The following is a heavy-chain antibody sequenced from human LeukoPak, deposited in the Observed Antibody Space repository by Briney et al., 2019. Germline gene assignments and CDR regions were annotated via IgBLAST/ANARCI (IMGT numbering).Heavy chain of an antibody. J-gene: IGHJ6*02. CDR3: AKFLTTVTPYGMDV. V-gene: IGHV3-23*01. Sequence: GGSLRLSCAVSGFTFSNYAMGWVRQAPGKGLDWVSAISGGGASTYYADSVKGRCTISRDNSKNTLYLQRNSLRAEDTAVYYCAKFLTTVTPYGMDVWGQGTTVTVAS. D-gene: IGHD4-17*01. CDR1: GFTFSNYA. CDR2: ISGGGAST.